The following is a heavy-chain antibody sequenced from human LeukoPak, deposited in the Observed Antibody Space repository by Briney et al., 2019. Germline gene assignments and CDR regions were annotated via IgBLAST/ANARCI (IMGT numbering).Heavy chain of an antibody. Sequence: GGSLRLSCAASGFTFSSYAMSWVRQAPGKGPEWVSAISGSGSSTYYADSVKGRFTISRDNSKNTLYLQMSSLRAEDTAVYYCAKAPTTFDYFDYWGQGTLVTVSS. CDR1: GFTFSSYA. CDR3: AKAPTTFDYFDY. CDR2: ISGSGSST. J-gene: IGHJ4*02. D-gene: IGHD5-12*01. V-gene: IGHV3-23*01.